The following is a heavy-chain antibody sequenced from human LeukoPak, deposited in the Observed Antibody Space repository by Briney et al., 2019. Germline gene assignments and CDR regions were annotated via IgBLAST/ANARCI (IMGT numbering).Heavy chain of an antibody. CDR3: ARDGILGSHDY. CDR1: GSTFSSYW. D-gene: IGHD3-3*02. V-gene: IGHV3-74*01. Sequence: GGSLRLSCAASGSTFSSYWMHWVRQAPGKGLVWVSRINSDGSSTSYADSVKGRFTISRDNAKNTLSLQMNSLRAEDTAVYYCARDGILGSHDYWGQGTLVTVSS. J-gene: IGHJ4*02. CDR2: INSDGSST.